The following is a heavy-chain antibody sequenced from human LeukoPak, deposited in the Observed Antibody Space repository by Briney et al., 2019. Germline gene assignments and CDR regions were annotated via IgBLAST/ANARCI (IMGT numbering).Heavy chain of an antibody. CDR1: GFTFGNYW. CDR3: ARGFPARRGAFDI. J-gene: IGHJ3*02. CDR2: ISNGNSPI. Sequence: PGGSLRLSCAASGFTFGNYWMSWVRQAPGKGLEWVSYISNGNSPIYYADSVKGRFTISRDNAKNSLYLQMYSLRVEDTAVYYCARGFPARRGAFDIWGQGTKVTVSS. D-gene: IGHD6-6*01. V-gene: IGHV3-48*01.